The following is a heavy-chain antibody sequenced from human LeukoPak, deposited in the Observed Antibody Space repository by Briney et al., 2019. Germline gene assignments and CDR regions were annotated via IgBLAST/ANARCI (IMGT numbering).Heavy chain of an antibody. CDR1: GFTFSSYA. J-gene: IGHJ4*02. CDR2: ISYDGSNK. V-gene: IGHV3-30-3*01. CDR3: ARDHAPPNYDFWSGYYTG. D-gene: IGHD3-3*01. Sequence: GGSLRLSCAASGFTFSSYAMHWVRQAPGKGLEWVAVISYDGSNKYYADSVKGRFTISRDNSKNTLYLQMNSLRAEDTAVYYCARDHAPPNYDFWSGYYTGWGQGTLVTVSS.